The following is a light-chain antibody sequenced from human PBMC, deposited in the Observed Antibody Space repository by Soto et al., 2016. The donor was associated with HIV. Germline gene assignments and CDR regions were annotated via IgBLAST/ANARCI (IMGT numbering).Light chain of an antibody. Sequence: SSELTQDPAVSVALGQTVRITCQGDSLRSYYASWYQQKPGQAPVLVIYGENNRPSGIPDRFSGSSSGNTASLSITGTQAEDEADYYCNSRDSSGNQVVFGGGTKPTVL. J-gene: IGLJ2*01. CDR3: NSRDSSGNQVV. V-gene: IGLV3-19*01. CDR2: GEN. CDR1: SLRSYY.